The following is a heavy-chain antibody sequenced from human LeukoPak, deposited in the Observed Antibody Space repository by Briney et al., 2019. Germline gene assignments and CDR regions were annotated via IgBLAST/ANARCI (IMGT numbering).Heavy chain of an antibody. V-gene: IGHV3-9*01. J-gene: IGHJ6*02. Sequence: GRSLRLSCAASGFTFDDYAMHWVRQAPGKGLEWVSGISWNSGSIGYADSVKGRFTISRDNAKNSLYLQMNSLRAEDTALYYCAKDMRRCSGGSCYSGLGYYYYYGMDVWGQGTTVTVSS. CDR3: AKDMRRCSGGSCYSGLGYYYYYGMDV. D-gene: IGHD2-15*01. CDR2: ISWNSGSI. CDR1: GFTFDDYA.